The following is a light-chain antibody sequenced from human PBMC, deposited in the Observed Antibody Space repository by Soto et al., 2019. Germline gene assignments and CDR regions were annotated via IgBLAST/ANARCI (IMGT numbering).Light chain of an antibody. CDR1: QSVSNN. CDR3: QQGYNTFWT. J-gene: IGKJ1*01. Sequence: EIVMTHSPATLSVSPGERATLSCRASQSVSNNLAWYQQKPGQAPRLLIYGASTRATAIPARFSGSGSGTEFTLTISSLQSEDSATYYCQQGYNTFWTFGRGTKVELK. CDR2: GAS. V-gene: IGKV3-15*01.